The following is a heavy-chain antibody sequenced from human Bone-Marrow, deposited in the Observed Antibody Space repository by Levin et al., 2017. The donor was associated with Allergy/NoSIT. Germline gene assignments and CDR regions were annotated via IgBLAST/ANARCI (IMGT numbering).Heavy chain of an antibody. CDR3: VSWAREDD. V-gene: IGHV3-74*01. CDR1: GFTFSSSW. CDR2: INSDGSTT. D-gene: IGHD3-16*01. Sequence: GESLKISCAASGFTFSSSWMHWVRQAPGKGLVWVSRINSDGSTTNYADSVKGRFTISRDNAKNTLFLQMNSLRAEDTAVYYCVSWAREDDWGQGTLVAVSS. J-gene: IGHJ4*02.